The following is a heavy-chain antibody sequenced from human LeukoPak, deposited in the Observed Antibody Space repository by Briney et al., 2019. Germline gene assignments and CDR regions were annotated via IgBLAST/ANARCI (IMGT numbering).Heavy chain of an antibody. V-gene: IGHV3-21*01. CDR1: GFTFSTYA. CDR3: ARDLNDYYSYYYDY. Sequence: GGSLRLSCSASGFTFSTYAMSWVRQAPGKGLEWVSSISSSSSYIYYADSVKGRFTISRDNAKNSLYLQMNSLRAEDSAVYYCARDLNDYYSYYYDYWGQGTLVTVSS. CDR2: ISSSSSYI. J-gene: IGHJ4*02. D-gene: IGHD3-22*01.